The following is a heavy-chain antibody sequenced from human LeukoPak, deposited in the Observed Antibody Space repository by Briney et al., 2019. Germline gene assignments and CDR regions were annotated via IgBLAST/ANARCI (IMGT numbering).Heavy chain of an antibody. J-gene: IGHJ3*01. D-gene: IGHD4-23*01. CDR3: GRGKNSSGPFDF. CDR1: EYSFINYD. V-gene: IGHV1-8*01. CDR2: MNPNTGNT. Sequence: ASVKVSCKASEYSFINYDINWVRQATGQGLEWMGWMNPNTGNTGYSQKFQGRVTMTRDTSISTAYMELSSLRSEDTAMYYFGRGKNSSGPFDFWGQGTLVTVS.